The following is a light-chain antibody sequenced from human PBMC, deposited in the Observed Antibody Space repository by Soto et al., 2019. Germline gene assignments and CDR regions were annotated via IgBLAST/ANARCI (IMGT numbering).Light chain of an antibody. V-gene: IGKV3-15*01. CDR3: KQYNKWPRT. CDR1: QSVSGN. Sequence: KQSPAALSVSPRETATLYCRASQSVSGNLAWYPQKLGQAPRLLIYGASARATGISARFSGSGSGTEFTLTISSLQSEDFAIYYCKQYNKWPRTVGQGTKVDIK. J-gene: IGKJ1*01. CDR2: GAS.